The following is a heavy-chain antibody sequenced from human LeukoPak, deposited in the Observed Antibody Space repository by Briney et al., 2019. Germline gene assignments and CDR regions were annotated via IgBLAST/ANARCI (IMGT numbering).Heavy chain of an antibody. D-gene: IGHD1-14*01. CDR1: GDSISSTSSY. V-gene: IGHV4-39*02. Sequence: PSETLSLTCNVSGDSISSTSSYCGCVRPSPGKGLEWVVSIFHSGGTNHTPSIRSRIIMSVNTAKNPFSLRLRSVTAADTAVYYWARRPPCWRNTGNPFDMWGQGTMVIVSS. CDR2: IFHSGGT. J-gene: IGHJ3*02. CDR3: ARRPPCWRNTGNPFDM.